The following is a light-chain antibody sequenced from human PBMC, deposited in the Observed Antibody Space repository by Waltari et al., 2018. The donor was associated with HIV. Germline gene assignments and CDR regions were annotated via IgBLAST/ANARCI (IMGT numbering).Light chain of an antibody. J-gene: IGKJ4*01. V-gene: IGKV3-11*01. CDR2: DAS. Sequence: EIVLTQSPATLSLSPGERATLSCRASQRVGDYLAWYQQKPDQAPKLFSYDASNRATGIPARFSGSVFVTDFTLTISSLEPEDCAVYYCQQRSTWPGPTFGGGTKVEI. CDR1: QRVGDY. CDR3: QQRSTWPGPT.